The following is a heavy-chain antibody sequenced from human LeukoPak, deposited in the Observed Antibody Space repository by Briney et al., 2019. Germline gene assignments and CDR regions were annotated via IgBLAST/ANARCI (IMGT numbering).Heavy chain of an antibody. CDR1: GFTFSSYS. Sequence: GGSLRLSCAASGFTFSSYSMNWVRQAPGEGLEWVSSISSSSSYIYYADSVKGRFTISRDNAKNSLYLQMNSLRAEDTAVYYCARAQYCSGGSCYISYYYYYGMDVWGQGTTVTVSS. CDR2: ISSSSSYI. J-gene: IGHJ6*02. CDR3: ARAQYCSGGSCYISYYYYYGMDV. V-gene: IGHV3-21*01. D-gene: IGHD2-15*01.